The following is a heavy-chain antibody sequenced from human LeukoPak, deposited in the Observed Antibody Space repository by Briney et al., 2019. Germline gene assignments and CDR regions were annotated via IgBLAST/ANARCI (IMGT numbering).Heavy chain of an antibody. CDR2: IYYSGST. D-gene: IGHD3-22*01. J-gene: IGHJ4*02. V-gene: IGHV4-30-4*08. Sequence: SETLSLTCTVSVGSISSGDYYWSWIRHPPGKGLEWIGYIYYSGSTYYNPSLKSRVNISVDTSKNQFSLKLSSVTAADTAVCYCARDRGYYYDSSGYYYVFGFDYWGQGTLVTVSS. CDR1: VGSISSGDYY. CDR3: ARDRGYYYDSSGYYYVFGFDY.